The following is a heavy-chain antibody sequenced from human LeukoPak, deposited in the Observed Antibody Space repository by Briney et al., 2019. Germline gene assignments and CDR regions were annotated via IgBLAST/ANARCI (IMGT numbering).Heavy chain of an antibody. J-gene: IGHJ6*03. V-gene: IGHV3-74*01. CDR1: GFTFSSYW. D-gene: IGHD6-19*01. CDR3: ARVRWDSSGWPPRDYYYMDV. CDR2: INSDGSST. Sequence: GGSLRLSCAASGFTFSSYWMHWARQAPGKGLVWVSRINSDGSSTSYADSVKGRFTISRDNAKNTLYLQMNSLRAEDTAVYYCARVRWDSSGWPPRDYYYMDVWGKGTTVTVSS.